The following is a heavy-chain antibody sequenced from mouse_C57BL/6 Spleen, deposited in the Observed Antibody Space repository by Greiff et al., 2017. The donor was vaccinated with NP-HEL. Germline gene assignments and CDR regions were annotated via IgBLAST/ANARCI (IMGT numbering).Heavy chain of an antibody. Sequence: QVTLKVSGPGILQPSQTLSLTCSFSGFSLSTFGMGVGWIRQPSGKGLEWLAHIWLDDDKYYNPALKSRLTISKDTSKNQVFLKIANVDTADTATYYCARMRADYYGSSWGYFDVWGTGTTVTVSS. V-gene: IGHV8-8*01. J-gene: IGHJ1*03. CDR2: IWLDDDK. CDR1: GFSLSTFGMG. D-gene: IGHD1-1*01. CDR3: ARMRADYYGSSWGYFDV.